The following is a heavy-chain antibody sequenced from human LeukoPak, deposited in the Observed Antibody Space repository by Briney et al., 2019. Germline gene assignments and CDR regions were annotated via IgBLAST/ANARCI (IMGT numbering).Heavy chain of an antibody. V-gene: IGHV1-69*05. J-gene: IGHJ3*02. CDR2: IIPIFGTA. Sequence: SVKVSCKASGGTFSSYAISWVRQAPGQGLEWMGGIIPIFGTANYAQKFQGRVTITTDESTSTAYMELSSLRSEDTAVYYCARCLTTVVTPLDAFDIWGQGTMVTVSS. D-gene: IGHD4-23*01. CDR3: ARCLTTVVTPLDAFDI. CDR1: GGTFSSYA.